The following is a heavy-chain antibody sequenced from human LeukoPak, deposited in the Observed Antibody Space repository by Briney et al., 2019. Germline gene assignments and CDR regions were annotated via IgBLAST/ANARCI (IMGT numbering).Heavy chain of an antibody. CDR3: ARTRGDTSGYYLYY. V-gene: IGHV1-18*01. Sequence: GESLKISCKASGYTFTSYGISWVRQAPGQGLEWMGWISAYNGNTNYAQKLQGRVTMTTDTSTSTAYMELRSLRSDDTAVYYCARTRGDTSGYYLYYWGQGTLVTVSS. CDR2: ISAYNGNT. J-gene: IGHJ4*02. D-gene: IGHD3-22*01. CDR1: GYTFTSYG.